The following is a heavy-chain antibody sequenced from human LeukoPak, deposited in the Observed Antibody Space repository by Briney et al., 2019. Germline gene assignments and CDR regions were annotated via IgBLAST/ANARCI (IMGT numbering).Heavy chain of an antibody. CDR3: ARDYYGDYLFDY. Sequence: PGGSLRLSCAAPGFTFTRYSMNWVRQAPGKGLEWVSSISSSSSYIYYADSVKGRFTISRDNAKNSLYLQMNSLRAEDTAVYYCARDYYGDYLFDYWGQGTLVTVSS. D-gene: IGHD4-17*01. CDR2: ISSSSSYI. V-gene: IGHV3-21*01. J-gene: IGHJ4*02. CDR1: GFTFTRYS.